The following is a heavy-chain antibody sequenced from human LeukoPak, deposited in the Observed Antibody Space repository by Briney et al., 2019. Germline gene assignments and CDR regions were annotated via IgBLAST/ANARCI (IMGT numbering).Heavy chain of an antibody. CDR3: ARTAHYYDSSGYYP. D-gene: IGHD3-22*01. CDR2: IYYSGST. CDR1: GGSISSYY. Sequence: KPSETLSLTCTVSGGSISSYYWSWIRQPPGKGLEWIGYIYYSGSTNYNPSLKSRVTISVDRSKNQFSLKLSSVTAADTAVYHCARTAHYYDSSGYYPWGQGTLVTVSS. V-gene: IGHV4-59*01. J-gene: IGHJ5*02.